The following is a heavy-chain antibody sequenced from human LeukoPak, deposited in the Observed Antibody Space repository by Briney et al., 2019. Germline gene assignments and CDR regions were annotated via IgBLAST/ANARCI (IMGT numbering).Heavy chain of an antibody. J-gene: IGHJ3*02. D-gene: IGHD2-2*01. Sequence: ASVKVSCKASGGTFSSYAISWVRQAPGQGLEWMGGIIPILGTANYAQKFQGRVTITADESTSTAYMELSSLRSEDTAVYYCARGAQDCSSTSCLDDAFDIWGQGTMVTVSS. CDR3: ARGAQDCSSTSCLDDAFDI. V-gene: IGHV1-69*13. CDR2: IIPILGTA. CDR1: GGTFSSYA.